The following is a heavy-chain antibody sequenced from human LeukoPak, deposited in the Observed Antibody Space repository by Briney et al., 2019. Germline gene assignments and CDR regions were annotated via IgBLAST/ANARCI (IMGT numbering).Heavy chain of an antibody. J-gene: IGHJ5*02. CDR3: VKVGALKNWFDP. D-gene: IGHD1-26*01. V-gene: IGHV3-23*01. CDR1: GFTFSSYA. Sequence: TGGSLRLSCAASGFTFSSYAMSWVRQAPGKGLEWVSAISGSGGSTYYADSVRGRFTISRDNSKNTLYLQMNSLRAEDTAVYYLVKVGALKNWFDPWGQGTLVTVSS. CDR2: ISGSGGST.